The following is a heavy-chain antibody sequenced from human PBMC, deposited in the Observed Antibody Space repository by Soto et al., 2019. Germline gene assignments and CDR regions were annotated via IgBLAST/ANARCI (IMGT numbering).Heavy chain of an antibody. V-gene: IGHV5-10-1*01. J-gene: IGHJ5*02. CDR2: IDPGDTYA. CDR1: GYTFTTCW. D-gene: IGHD2-2*01. Sequence: PGEPMKISCTGFGYTFTTCWISWGRQMPGKGVEWMGRIDPGDTYATYSPACQGHVTISADKATSTAYLQWSSLKASDTALYFCARIYCTTTTCDSWFDPWGQGTLVTVSS. CDR3: ARIYCTTTTCDSWFDP.